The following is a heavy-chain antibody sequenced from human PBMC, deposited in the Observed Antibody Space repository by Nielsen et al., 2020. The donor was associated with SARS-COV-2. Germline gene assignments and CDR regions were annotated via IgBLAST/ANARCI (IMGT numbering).Heavy chain of an antibody. D-gene: IGHD2-15*01. CDR2: ISGSGGST. J-gene: IGHJ6*03. CDR3: AKDRAPYIVVVVAATPGGYMDV. Sequence: VRQAPGKGLEWVSAISGSGGSTYYADSVKGRFTISRDNSKNTLYLQMNSLRAEDTAVYYCAKDRAPYIVVVVAATPGGYMDVWGKGTTVTVSS. V-gene: IGHV3-23*01.